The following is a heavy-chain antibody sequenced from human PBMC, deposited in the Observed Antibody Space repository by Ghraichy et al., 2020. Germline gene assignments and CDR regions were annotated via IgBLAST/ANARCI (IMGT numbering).Heavy chain of an antibody. CDR2: INPNSGGT. J-gene: IGHJ6*02. Sequence: ASVKVSCKASGYTFTGYYMHWVRQAPGQGLEWMGWINPNSGGTNYAQKFQGRVTMTRDTSISTAYMELSRLRSDDTAVYYCARAGAIFGVVIVPYYYYGMDVWGQGTTVTVSS. CDR1: GYTFTGYY. V-gene: IGHV1-2*02. CDR3: ARAGAIFGVVIVPYYYYGMDV. D-gene: IGHD3-3*01.